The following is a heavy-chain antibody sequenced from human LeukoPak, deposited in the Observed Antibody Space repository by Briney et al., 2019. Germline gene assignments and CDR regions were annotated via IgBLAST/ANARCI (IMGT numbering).Heavy chain of an antibody. Sequence: GGSLRLSCAASGFTFGDYAMHWVRQAPGKGLEWVSLISEDGSSTYYADSVKGRFTISRDNSKNSLYLQMGSLRTEDTALYYCTKDGHSCNFDYWGQGTLVTVSS. V-gene: IGHV3-43*02. J-gene: IGHJ4*02. CDR2: ISEDGSST. D-gene: IGHD2-15*01. CDR1: GFTFGDYA. CDR3: TKDGHSCNFDY.